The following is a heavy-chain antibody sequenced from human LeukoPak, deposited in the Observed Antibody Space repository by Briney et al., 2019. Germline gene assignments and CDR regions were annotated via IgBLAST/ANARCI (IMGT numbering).Heavy chain of an antibody. CDR1: GCTFSSYA. D-gene: IGHD2-15*01. V-gene: IGHV3-23*01. J-gene: IGHJ3*02. CDR2: ISGSGGST. CDR3: AKDALDIVVVVAATLGSAFDI. Sequence: GGSLRLSCAASGCTFSSYAMSWVRQAPGKGLGWVSAISGSGGSTYYADSVKGRFTISRDNSKNTLYLQMNSLRAEDTAVYYCAKDALDIVVVVAATLGSAFDIWGQGTMVTVSS.